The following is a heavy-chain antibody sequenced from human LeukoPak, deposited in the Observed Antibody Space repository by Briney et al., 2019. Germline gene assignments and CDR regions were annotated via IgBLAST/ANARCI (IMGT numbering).Heavy chain of an antibody. V-gene: IGHV4-34*01. CDR2: INHSGST. J-gene: IGHJ4*02. CDR3: ARGGQRRRAHFDY. D-gene: IGHD6-25*01. CDR1: GGSFSGHY. Sequence: SETLSLTCAVYGGSFSGHYWSWIRQPPGKGLEWIGEINHSGSTNYNPSLKSRVTISVDTSKNQFSLKLSSVTAADTAVYYCARGGQRRRAHFDYWGQGTLVTVSS.